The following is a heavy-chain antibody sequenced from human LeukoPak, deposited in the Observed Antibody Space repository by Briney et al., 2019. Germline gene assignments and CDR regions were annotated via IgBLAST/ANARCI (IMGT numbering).Heavy chain of an antibody. Sequence: GGSLRLSCAASGFIFSDYEMNWVRQAPGKGLEWVSYINSPSSTIYYADSVKGRFTISRDNAKNSVYLQMNSLRAEDTAVYYCARGGSYLSAFDIWGQGTMVTVSS. CDR3: ARGGSYLSAFDI. V-gene: IGHV3-48*03. J-gene: IGHJ3*02. CDR2: INSPSSTI. D-gene: IGHD1-26*01. CDR1: GFIFSDYE.